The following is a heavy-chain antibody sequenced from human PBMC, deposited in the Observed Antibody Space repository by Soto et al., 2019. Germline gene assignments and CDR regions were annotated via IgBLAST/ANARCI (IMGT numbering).Heavy chain of an antibody. CDR2: IKSKTDGGTT. Sequence: GGSLRLSCAASGFTFSNAWMSWVRRAPGKGLEWVGRIKSKTDGGTTDYAAPVKGRFTISRDDSKNTLYLQRNSLKTEDTAVYYCTTGPTTVIYYYYYGMDVWGQGTTVTVSS. J-gene: IGHJ6*02. CDR1: GFTFSNAW. V-gene: IGHV3-15*01. CDR3: TTGPTTVIYYYYYGMDV. D-gene: IGHD4-17*01.